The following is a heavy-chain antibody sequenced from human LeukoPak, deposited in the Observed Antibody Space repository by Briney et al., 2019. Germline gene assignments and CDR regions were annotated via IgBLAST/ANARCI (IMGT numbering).Heavy chain of an antibody. CDR2: INWNSGSV. J-gene: IGHJ4*02. CDR3: AKGTGGYYGPFDS. V-gene: IGHV3-9*01. CDR1: GFTFDDYA. D-gene: IGHD3-22*01. Sequence: PGGSLRLSCAASGFTFDDYALFWVRQAPGKGLEWVSGINWNSGSVDFADSVKGRFTTSRDNAKNSLYLQMNSLRAEDTALYYCAKGTGGYYGPFDSWGQGTLVTASS.